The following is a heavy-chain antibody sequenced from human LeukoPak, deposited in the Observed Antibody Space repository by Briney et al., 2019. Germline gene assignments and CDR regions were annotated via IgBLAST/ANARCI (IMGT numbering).Heavy chain of an antibody. V-gene: IGHV4-31*03. J-gene: IGHJ5*02. CDR2: IYYSGST. Sequence: SETLSLTCTVSGGSISSGGYYWSWIRQHPGKGLGWIGYIYYSGSTYYNPSLKSRVTISVDTSKNQFSLKLSSVTAADTAVYYCARGLYCSSTSCIREKNWFDPWGQGTLVTVSS. D-gene: IGHD2-2*01. CDR1: GGSISSGGYY. CDR3: ARGLYCSSTSCIREKNWFDP.